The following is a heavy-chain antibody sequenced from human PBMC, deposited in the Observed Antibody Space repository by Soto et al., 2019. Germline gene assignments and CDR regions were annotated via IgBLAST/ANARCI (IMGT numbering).Heavy chain of an antibody. V-gene: IGHV3-30*04. D-gene: IGHD3-10*01. CDR2: ISRDGRNK. CDR1: GFTFNKYA. J-gene: IGHJ4*02. CDR3: ARSRSGAVADSFDF. Sequence: QVQVVESGGGVVQPGRSLRLSCAAAGFTFNKYAIHWVRQAPGKGLEWVAVISRDGRNKYYVDSVKGRFTISRDTSRNTLYLQMNSLRDEDTAVYYCARSRSGAVADSFDFWCQGTLVTVSS.